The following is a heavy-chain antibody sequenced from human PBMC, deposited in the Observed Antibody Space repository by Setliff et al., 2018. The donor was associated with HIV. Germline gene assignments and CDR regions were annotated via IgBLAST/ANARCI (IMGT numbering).Heavy chain of an antibody. D-gene: IGHD3-3*01. CDR3: ARQFLDWSNDYYSRYYMDV. Sequence: ASVKVSCKASGYTFTSYGISWVRQAPGQGLEWMGWISAYNGNTHYAQRLQGRVTMTTDTSTRTAYMELRSLRSDDTAVYYCARQFLDWSNDYYSRYYMDVWGKGITVTVSS. J-gene: IGHJ6*03. CDR1: GYTFTSYG. CDR2: ISAYNGNT. V-gene: IGHV1-18*01.